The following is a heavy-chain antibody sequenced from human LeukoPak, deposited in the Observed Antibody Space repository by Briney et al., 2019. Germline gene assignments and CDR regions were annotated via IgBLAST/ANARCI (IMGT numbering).Heavy chain of an antibody. D-gene: IGHD4/OR15-4a*01. Sequence: GGSLRLSCAASGFTFSDYYMSWIRQAPGKGLEWVSYISSSGSTIYYADSVKGRFTISRDNAKNSLYLQMNSLRAEDTAVYYCARSFTNYALDAFDLWGPGTMVIVSS. CDR2: ISSSGSTI. CDR3: ARSFTNYALDAFDL. V-gene: IGHV3-11*01. J-gene: IGHJ3*01. CDR1: GFTFSDYY.